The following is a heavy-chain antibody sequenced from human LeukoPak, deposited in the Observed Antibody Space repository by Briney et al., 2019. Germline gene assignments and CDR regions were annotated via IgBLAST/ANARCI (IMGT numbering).Heavy chain of an antibody. J-gene: IGHJ6*03. CDR3: ARDSGILTGYYYYYMDV. CDR1: GGSISSYY. Sequence: SETLSLTCTVSGGSISSYYWSWVRQPAGKGLEWIGRIYTSGSTNYNPSLKSRVTMSVDTSKNQFSLKLSSVTAADTAVYYCARDSGILTGYYYYYMDVWGKGTTVTVSS. CDR2: IYTSGST. D-gene: IGHD3-9*01. V-gene: IGHV4-4*07.